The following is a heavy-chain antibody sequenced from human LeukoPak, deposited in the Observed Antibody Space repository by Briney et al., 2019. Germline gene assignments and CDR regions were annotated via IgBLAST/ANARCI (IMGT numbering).Heavy chain of an antibody. V-gene: IGHV4-34*01. CDR1: GGSFSGYY. D-gene: IGHD4-17*01. Sequence: PSETLSLTCAVYGGSFSGYYWSWIRQPPGKGLEWIGEINHSGSTNYNPSLKSRVTISVDTSKNQLSLKLSSVTAADTAVYYCARQKDYGDPFDCWGQGTLVTVSS. J-gene: IGHJ4*02. CDR2: INHSGST. CDR3: ARQKDYGDPFDC.